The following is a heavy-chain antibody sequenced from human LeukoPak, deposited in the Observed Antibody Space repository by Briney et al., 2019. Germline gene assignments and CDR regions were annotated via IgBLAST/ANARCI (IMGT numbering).Heavy chain of an antibody. CDR2: INHSGST. CDR3: ARGKHIVVVTYYYYGMDV. D-gene: IGHD2-21*02. Sequence: SETLSLTCAVYGGSCSGYYWSWIRQPPGKGLEWIGEINHSGSTNYNPSLKSRVTISVDTSKNQFSLKLSSVTAADTAVYYCARGKHIVVVTYYYYGMDVWGQGTTVTVSS. CDR1: GGSCSGYY. J-gene: IGHJ6*02. V-gene: IGHV4-34*01.